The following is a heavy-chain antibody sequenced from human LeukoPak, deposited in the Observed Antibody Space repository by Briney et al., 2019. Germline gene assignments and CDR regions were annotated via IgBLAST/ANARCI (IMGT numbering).Heavy chain of an antibody. D-gene: IGHD6-19*01. Sequence: GGSLRLSCAASGFTVSSNETSWVRQAPGKGLEWVSSISGGSTYYADSRKGRFTISRDNSKNTLHLQMNSLRAEDTAVYYCASGSSGFFDYWGQGTLVTVSS. CDR2: ISGGST. J-gene: IGHJ4*02. CDR3: ASGSSGFFDY. V-gene: IGHV3-38-3*01. CDR1: GFTVSSNE.